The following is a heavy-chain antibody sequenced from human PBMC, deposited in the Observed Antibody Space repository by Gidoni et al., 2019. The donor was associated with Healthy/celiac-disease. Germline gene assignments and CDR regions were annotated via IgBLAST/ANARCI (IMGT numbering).Heavy chain of an antibody. D-gene: IGHD4-17*01. CDR3: ASVNGDYADY. Sequence: QVQLVESGGGLVKPGVSLRLSCAASGFTFSAYYMSWIRQAPGKGREWVSYISSSSSDTNYADSVKGRLTISRDNAKNSLYLQMNSLRAEDTAVYYCASVNGDYADYWGQGTLVTVSS. J-gene: IGHJ4*02. V-gene: IGHV3-11*06. CDR1: GFTFSAYY. CDR2: ISSSSSDT.